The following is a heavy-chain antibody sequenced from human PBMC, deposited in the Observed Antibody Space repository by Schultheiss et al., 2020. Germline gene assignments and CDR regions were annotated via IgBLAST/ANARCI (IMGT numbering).Heavy chain of an antibody. D-gene: IGHD3-10*01. J-gene: IGHJ4*02. Sequence: SETLSLTCTVSGGSISSYYWSWIRQPPGKGLEWIGSIYNSGSTYYNPSLKSRVTISVDTSKNQFSLKLSSVTAADTAVYYCASMPGGFTYYFDYWGQGTLVTVSS. CDR1: GGSISSYY. V-gene: IGHV4-59*05. CDR3: ASMPGGFTYYFDY. CDR2: IYNSGST.